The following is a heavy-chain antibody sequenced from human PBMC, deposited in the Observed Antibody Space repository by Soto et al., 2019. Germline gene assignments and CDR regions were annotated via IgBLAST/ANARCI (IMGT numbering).Heavy chain of an antibody. CDR3: ARESKWYGGQYFQD. V-gene: IGHV3-23*01. CDR2: ISGSGDKT. J-gene: IGHJ1*01. CDR1: GFTFKYYA. Sequence: EVQLLQSGGGLAQPGTSLRLSCAASGFTFKYYAMTWVRQAPGKGLEWVSTISGSGDKTDYADSVKGRFRVSRDNCKDTLYLQMDSLRADDTALYYCARESKWYGGQYFQDWGQGTLVTVSS. D-gene: IGHD2-8*01.